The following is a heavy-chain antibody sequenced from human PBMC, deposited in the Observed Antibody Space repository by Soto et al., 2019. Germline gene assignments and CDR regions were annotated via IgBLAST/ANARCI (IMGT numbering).Heavy chain of an antibody. CDR3: VRGNYFDY. CDR1: GFTFSTYA. V-gene: IGHV3-23*01. J-gene: IGHJ4*02. CDR2: ITGSGDST. Sequence: HPGGSLRLSCCASGFTFSTYAMIWVRQAPGKGLEWVSAITGSGDSTYYADSVKGRFTISRDNSKNTLYVQMNSLRVDDTALYYCVRGNYFDYWGQGTLVTVSS.